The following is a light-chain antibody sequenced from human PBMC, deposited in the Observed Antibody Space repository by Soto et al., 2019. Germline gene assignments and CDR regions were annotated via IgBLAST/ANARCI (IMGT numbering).Light chain of an antibody. J-gene: IGKJ2*01. CDR1: QSVSNNY. CDR3: QQYGSSPTYA. Sequence: EVVLTQSPGTLSLSPGERATLSCRASQSVSNNYLAWYQQKPGQSPKLLIFGSSDRATGIPDRFSGSGSGTDFTLTISSLEPEDFAVYYCQQYGSSPTYAFGQENKLEIK. V-gene: IGKV3-20*01. CDR2: GSS.